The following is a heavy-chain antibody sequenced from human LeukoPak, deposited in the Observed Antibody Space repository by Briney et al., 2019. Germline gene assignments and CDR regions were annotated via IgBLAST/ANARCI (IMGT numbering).Heavy chain of an antibody. CDR1: GFTFSSYS. J-gene: IGHJ6*02. D-gene: IGHD3-9*01. Sequence: GGSLRLSCAASGFTFSSYSMNWVRQAPGKGLEWVSSISSSSSYIYYADSVKGRFTISRDNAKNSLYLQMNSLRAEDTAVYYCARDGSYYDILTGSRDYYYYGMDVWGQGTTVTVSS. V-gene: IGHV3-21*01. CDR2: ISSSSSYI. CDR3: ARDGSYYDILTGSRDYYYYGMDV.